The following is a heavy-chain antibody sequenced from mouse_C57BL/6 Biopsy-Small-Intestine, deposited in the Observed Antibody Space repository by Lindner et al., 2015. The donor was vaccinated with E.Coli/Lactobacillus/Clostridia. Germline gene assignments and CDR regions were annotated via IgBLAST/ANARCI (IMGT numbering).Heavy chain of an antibody. CDR2: NVPGSGNT. D-gene: IGHD1-1*01. V-gene: IGHV1-9*01. J-gene: IGHJ2*01. Sequence: VQLQESGAELMKPGASVRFSCKATGYTFTGYWMGWVKQRPGHGLEWIGENVPGSGNTNYNEKFKGKATFTADTSSNTVYMQLSSLTTEDSAIYYCARRYGNSYQFDYWGQGTTLTVSS. CDR1: GYTFTGYW. CDR3: ARRYGNSYQFDY.